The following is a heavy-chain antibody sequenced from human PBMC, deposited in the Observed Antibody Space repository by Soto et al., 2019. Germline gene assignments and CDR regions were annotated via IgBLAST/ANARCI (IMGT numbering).Heavy chain of an antibody. CDR1: GFTVSSDY. Sequence: PGESLXISCAASGFTVSSDYMSWVRQAPGKGLEWVSGIYSSGSTYYEDSVKGRFTISRDNSKSTLYLQMNNLRAEDTAVYYCARAVGGTSSYYYSGLDVWGQGTTVTSP. D-gene: IGHD1-26*01. CDR3: ARAVGGTSSYYYSGLDV. CDR2: IYSSGST. J-gene: IGHJ6*02. V-gene: IGHV3-53*01.